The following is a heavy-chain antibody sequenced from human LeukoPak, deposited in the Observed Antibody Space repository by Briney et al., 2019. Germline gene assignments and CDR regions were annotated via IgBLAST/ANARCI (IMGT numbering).Heavy chain of an antibody. CDR2: IKQDGSEK. CDR3: ARDQRDTAMVEYYFDY. J-gene: IGHJ4*02. Sequence: GGSLRLSCAASGFTFSSYWMSWVRQAPGKGLEWVANIKQDGSEKYYVDSVKGRFTISRDNAKNSLYLQMNSLRAEDTAVYYCARDQRDTAMVEYYFDYWGQGTLVTVSS. V-gene: IGHV3-7*01. CDR1: GFTFSSYW. D-gene: IGHD5-18*01.